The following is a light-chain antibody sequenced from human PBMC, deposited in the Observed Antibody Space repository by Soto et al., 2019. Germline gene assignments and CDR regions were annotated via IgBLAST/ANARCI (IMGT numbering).Light chain of an antibody. CDR2: KVT. V-gene: IGLV2-8*01. Sequence: QSVLTQPPSASGSPGQSVTISCTGTSSDVGGYNYVSWHQQYAGRATKLMIYKVTKRPSGVPDCFSGSKSGNTASLTVSGLQAEDEADYYCSSDAASNNFYIVFGGGTKLTVL. J-gene: IGLJ3*02. CDR3: SSDAASNNFYIV. CDR1: SSDVGGYNY.